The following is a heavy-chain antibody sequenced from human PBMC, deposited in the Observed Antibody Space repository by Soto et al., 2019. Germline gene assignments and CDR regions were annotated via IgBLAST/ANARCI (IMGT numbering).Heavy chain of an antibody. D-gene: IGHD7-27*01. CDR2: IGAAGDT. Sequence: GGSLRLSCAASGFTFSNYDMHWVRQAKGKGLNWLSGIGAAGDTFYPGSVSGRFTISRENAKNSLNLQINSLRDGDTAVYFCARAGLGPRDYYYGFVVWGPGTTVKVSS. V-gene: IGHV3-13*01. J-gene: IGHJ6*02. CDR1: GFTFSNYD. CDR3: ARAGLGPRDYYYGFVV.